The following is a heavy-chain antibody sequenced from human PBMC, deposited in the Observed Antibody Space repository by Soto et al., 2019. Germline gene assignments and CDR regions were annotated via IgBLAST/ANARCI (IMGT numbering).Heavy chain of an antibody. CDR3: ARDVTSNHNCFDL. V-gene: IGHV4-34*01. J-gene: IGHJ5*02. CDR2: ICHGGGA. CDR1: GGSFSGYC. Sequence: SETLSLTCAVYGGSFSGYCWSWIRQTPGERLEWVGDICHGGGANYNPSLKSRVSFSMDPSKNQFSLRLTSVTVADTAVYYCARDVTSNHNCFDLWGHGTLVTVSS. D-gene: IGHD2-2*01.